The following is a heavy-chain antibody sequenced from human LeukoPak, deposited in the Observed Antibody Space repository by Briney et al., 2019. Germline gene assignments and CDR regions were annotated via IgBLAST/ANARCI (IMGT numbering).Heavy chain of an antibody. V-gene: IGHV4-59*01. CDR3: ARDDGSSMTGNINWSAH. J-gene: IGHJ5*02. CDR2: IHSSGST. CDR1: GGSISNSY. D-gene: IGHD5-24*01. Sequence: PSETLSLTCTVSGGSISNSYWTWIRQPPGKGLEWIGYIHSSGSTSYNPSLKSRVSISLDTSKKQFSLRLSSVTAADTSVYYCARDDGSSMTGNINWSAHWGQGTLVTVSS.